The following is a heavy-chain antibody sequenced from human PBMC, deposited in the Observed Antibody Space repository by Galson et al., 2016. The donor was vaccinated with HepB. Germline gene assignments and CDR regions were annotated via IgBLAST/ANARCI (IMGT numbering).Heavy chain of an antibody. Sequence: SLRLSCAASGFTFSDASMSWVRQAPGKGLEWVGRLKSKTDGGTTDYAAPVKGRFTISRDDSKNTRYLQMNSLKTEDTAVYYCTTWGTRWGQGTLVTVSS. V-gene: IGHV3-15*01. D-gene: IGHD3-16*01. CDR3: TTWGTR. J-gene: IGHJ4*02. CDR2: LKSKTDGGTT. CDR1: GFTFSDAS.